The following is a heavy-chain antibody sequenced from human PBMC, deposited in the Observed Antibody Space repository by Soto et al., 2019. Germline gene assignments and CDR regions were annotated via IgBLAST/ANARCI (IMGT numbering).Heavy chain of an antibody. CDR3: ARGGVIAIIDAFDI. CDR2: IYPGDSDT. CDR1: GYTFTSYW. J-gene: IGHJ3*02. V-gene: IGHV5-51*01. D-gene: IGHD2-21*01. Sequence: GESLTISCKGSGYTFTSYWIGWVRQMPGQGLEWMGIIYPGDSDTRYSPSFQGHVTISADKSISTAYLQWSSLKASDTVMYYCARGGVIAIIDAFDIWGQGTMVTVSS.